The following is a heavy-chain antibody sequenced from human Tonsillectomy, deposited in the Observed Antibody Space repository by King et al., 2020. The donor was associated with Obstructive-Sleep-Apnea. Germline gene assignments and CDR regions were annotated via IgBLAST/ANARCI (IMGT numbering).Heavy chain of an antibody. D-gene: IGHD7-27*01. V-gene: IGHV3-23*04. Sequence: VQLVESGGGLVQPGGSLRLSCAASGFTFSSYALSWVRQAPGKGLEWVSTISGSGGSTYYADSVKGRFTISRDNSKNTLYLQMNSLRAEDTAIYYCAKDLQGGWGIDYWGQGTLVTVSS. CDR3: AKDLQGGWGIDY. CDR2: ISGSGGST. CDR1: GFTFSSYA. J-gene: IGHJ4*02.